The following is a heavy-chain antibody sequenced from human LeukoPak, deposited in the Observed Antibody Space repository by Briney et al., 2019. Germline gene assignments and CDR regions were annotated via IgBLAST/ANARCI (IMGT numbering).Heavy chain of an antibody. CDR2: IIPIFGTA. D-gene: IGHD3-22*01. J-gene: IGHJ4*02. Sequence: GASVKVSCKASGGTFSSYAISWMRQAPGQGLEWMGGIIPIFGTANYAQKFQGRVTITADKSTSTAYMELSSLRSEDTAVYYCARGARYYDSSGYYSYWGQGTLVTVSS. CDR3: ARGARYYDSSGYYSY. CDR1: GGTFSSYA. V-gene: IGHV1-69*06.